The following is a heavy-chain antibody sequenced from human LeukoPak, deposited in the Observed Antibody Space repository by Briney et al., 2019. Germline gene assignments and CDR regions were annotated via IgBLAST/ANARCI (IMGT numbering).Heavy chain of an antibody. J-gene: IGHJ4*02. Sequence: SGPTLFKPPQPLTLTCTFSGFSLSTSGVGVGWIRQPPEKALEWLALINWNDDKGYSPSLKSRLTITKDTSKNQVVLTMTNMDPVDTATYYCAHLPLHYGDYSFDYWGQGTLVTVSS. D-gene: IGHD4-17*01. CDR2: INWNDDK. CDR3: AHLPLHYGDYSFDY. CDR1: GFSLSTSGVG. V-gene: IGHV2-5*01.